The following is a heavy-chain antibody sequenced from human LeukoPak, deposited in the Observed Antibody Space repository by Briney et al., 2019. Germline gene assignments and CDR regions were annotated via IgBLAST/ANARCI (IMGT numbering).Heavy chain of an antibody. CDR3: TSSPQGDSSAKFDC. CDR1: GFTFTNAW. Sequence: GGSLRLSCAASGFTFTNAWMSWVRQAPGEGLEWVGRITSKTDGGTIAYAAPVKGRFTISRDDSKNTLFLQMNSLNTEDTAVYFCTSSPQGDSSAKFDCCGQGTLVTVSS. V-gene: IGHV3-15*01. D-gene: IGHD2-21*02. CDR2: ITSKTDGGTI. J-gene: IGHJ4*02.